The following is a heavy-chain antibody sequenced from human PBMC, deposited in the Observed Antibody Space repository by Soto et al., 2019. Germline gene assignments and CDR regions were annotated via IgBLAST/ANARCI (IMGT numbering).Heavy chain of an antibody. V-gene: IGHV4-34*01. Sequence: SETLSLTCAVYGGSFSGYYWTWIRQPPGKGLEWIGEINHSGTINFNPSLKSRLTISLDTSKKHFSLKLSSVTDADTAAYYCARADRTLVTSYSLDVWGEGTTVTVSS. CDR1: GGSFSGYY. J-gene: IGHJ6*04. CDR3: ARADRTLVTSYSLDV. D-gene: IGHD2-21*02. CDR2: INHSGTI.